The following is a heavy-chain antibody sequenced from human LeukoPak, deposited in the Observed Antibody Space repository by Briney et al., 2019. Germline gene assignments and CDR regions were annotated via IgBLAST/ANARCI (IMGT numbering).Heavy chain of an antibody. J-gene: IGHJ4*02. V-gene: IGHV4-4*09. D-gene: IGHD3-9*01. CDR2: IYTSGST. Sequence: SETLSLICTVSSGSISSYYWSWIRQPPGKGLEWIGYIYTSGSTNYNPSLKSRVTISVDTSKNQFSLKLSSVTAADTAVYYCARVGKRVLRYFDWLSASDYWGQGTLVTVSS. CDR3: ARVGKRVLRYFDWLSASDY. CDR1: SGSISSYY.